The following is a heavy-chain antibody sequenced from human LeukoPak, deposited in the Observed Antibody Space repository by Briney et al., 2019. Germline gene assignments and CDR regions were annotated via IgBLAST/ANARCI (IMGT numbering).Heavy chain of an antibody. CDR3: ARAYDYVWGSYRYTPYYFDY. V-gene: IGHV4-59*12. CDR1: GGSISSYY. J-gene: IGHJ4*02. D-gene: IGHD3-16*02. Sequence: SETLSLTCTVSGGSISSYYWSWIRQPPGKGLEWIGYIYYSGSTNYNPSLKSRVTISVDTSKNQFSLKLSSVTAADTAVYYCARAYDYVWGSYRYTPYYFDYWGQGTLVTVSS. CDR2: IYYSGST.